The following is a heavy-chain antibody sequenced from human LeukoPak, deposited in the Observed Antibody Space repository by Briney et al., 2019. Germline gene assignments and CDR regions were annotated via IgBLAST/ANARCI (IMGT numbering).Heavy chain of an antibody. Sequence: ASVKVSCKASGYTFINYGISWVRQAPGQGLEWMGWISTYNGNTKYAEKFQGRVTMTTDTSTSTAYMELRSLRSDDTAVYYCARDPGWDSSGYYGWFDPWGQGTLVTVSS. J-gene: IGHJ5*02. CDR3: ARDPGWDSSGYYGWFDP. CDR2: ISTYNGNT. D-gene: IGHD3-22*01. CDR1: GYTFINYG. V-gene: IGHV1-18*01.